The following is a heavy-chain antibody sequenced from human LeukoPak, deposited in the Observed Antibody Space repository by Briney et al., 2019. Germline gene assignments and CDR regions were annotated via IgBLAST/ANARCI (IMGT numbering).Heavy chain of an antibody. CDR3: AKTATGYGSGHYPGWSVDY. CDR1: GFTFNSYA. J-gene: IGHJ4*02. CDR2: VFGSGGSA. D-gene: IGHD6-19*01. V-gene: IGHV3-23*01. Sequence: GCSLRLSCAASGFTFNSYAMYWVRQAPGTGLEWVSGVFGSGGSAHYADSVKGRFAISRDNSKNRVYLQMNSLRAEDTAVYYCAKTATGYGSGHYPGWSVDYWGQGTLVTVSS.